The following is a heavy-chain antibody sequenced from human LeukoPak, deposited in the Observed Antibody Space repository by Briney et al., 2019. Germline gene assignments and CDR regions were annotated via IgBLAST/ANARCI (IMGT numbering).Heavy chain of an antibody. CDR3: ARRDSSSWHVL. V-gene: IGHV1-69*04. D-gene: IGHD6-13*01. CDR2: IIPILGIA. Sequence: ASVKVSYMASGGTFSSYAIIWVRQAPGQGLGWMGRIIPILGIANYAQKFQGRVTITADKSTSTAYMELSSLRSEDTAVYYCARRDSSSWHVLWGQGTLVTVSS. J-gene: IGHJ4*02. CDR1: GGTFSSYA.